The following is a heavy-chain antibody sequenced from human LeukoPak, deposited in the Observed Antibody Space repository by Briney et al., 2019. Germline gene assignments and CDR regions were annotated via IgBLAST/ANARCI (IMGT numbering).Heavy chain of an antibody. CDR3: ASRRGPAYCSGCSCYPDPHYGMDV. V-gene: IGHV4-34*01. J-gene: IGHJ6*01. CDR2: INHSGST. D-gene: IGHD2-15*01. Sequence: SETLSLTCAVYGGSFSGYYWSWIRQPPGKGLEWIGEINHSGSTNYNPSLKSRVTISVDTSKNQFSLKLSSVTAADTAVYYCASRRGPAYCSGCSCYPDPHYGMDVWGQGTTVTVSS. CDR1: GGSFSGYY.